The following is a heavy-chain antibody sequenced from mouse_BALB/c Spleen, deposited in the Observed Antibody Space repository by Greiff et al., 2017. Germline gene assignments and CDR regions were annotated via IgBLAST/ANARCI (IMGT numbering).Heavy chain of an antibody. Sequence: VKLQQSGPGLVAPSQSLSITCTVSGFSLTSYGVHWVRQPPGKGLEWLGVIWAGGSTNYNSALMSRLSISKDNSKSQVFLKMNSLQTDDTAMYYCARDTDYGYGWFAYWGQGTLVTVSA. J-gene: IGHJ3*01. V-gene: IGHV2-9*02. CDR2: IWAGGST. CDR1: GFSLTSYG. CDR3: ARDTDYGYGWFAY. D-gene: IGHD2-2*01.